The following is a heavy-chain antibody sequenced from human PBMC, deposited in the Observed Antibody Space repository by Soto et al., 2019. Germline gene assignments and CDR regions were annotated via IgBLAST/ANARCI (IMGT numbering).Heavy chain of an antibody. V-gene: IGHV3-15*07. CDR2: IKSKTDGGTT. Sequence: GGSLRLSCAASGFTFSNAWMNWVRQAPGKGLEWVGRIKSKTDGGTTDYAAPVKGRFTISRDDSKNTLYLQMNSLKTEDTAVYYCTTAIVLVPAAMPSPNNWFDPWGQGTLVTVSS. J-gene: IGHJ5*02. CDR3: TTAIVLVPAAMPSPNNWFDP. CDR1: GFTFSNAW. D-gene: IGHD2-2*01.